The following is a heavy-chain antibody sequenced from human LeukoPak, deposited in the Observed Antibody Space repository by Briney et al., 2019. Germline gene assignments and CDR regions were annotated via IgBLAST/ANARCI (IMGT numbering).Heavy chain of an antibody. V-gene: IGHV3-49*03. CDR2: IRSKAYGGTT. Sequence: GGSLRLSCTASGFTFGDYAMSWFRQAPGKGLEWVGFIRSKAYGGTTEYAASVKGRFTISRDDSKSIAYLQMNSLKTEDTAVYYCTRDIHFFGSYYYYMDVWGKGTTVTVSS. J-gene: IGHJ6*03. D-gene: IGHD2-21*01. CDR3: TRDIHFFGSYYYYMDV. CDR1: GFTFGDYA.